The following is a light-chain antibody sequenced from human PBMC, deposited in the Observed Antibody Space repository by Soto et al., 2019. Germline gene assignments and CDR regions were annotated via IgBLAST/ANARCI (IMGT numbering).Light chain of an antibody. CDR1: SGHSSYI. Sequence: QPVLTQSSSASASLGSSVKLTCTLSSGHSSYIIAWHQQQPGKAPRYLMKIEGSGSYNKGSGVPDRFSVSSSGADRYLTISNLQFEEEADYYCETLDSNILVFGGGTKLTVL. CDR3: ETLDSNILV. CDR2: IEGSGSY. V-gene: IGLV4-60*02. J-gene: IGLJ2*01.